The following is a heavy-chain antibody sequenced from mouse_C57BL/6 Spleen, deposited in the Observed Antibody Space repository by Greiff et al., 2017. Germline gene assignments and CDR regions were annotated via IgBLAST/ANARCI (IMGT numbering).Heavy chain of an antibody. CDR3: ARTVDYDAMDY. J-gene: IGHJ4*01. CDR2: IDPNSGGT. Sequence: QVQLQQPGAELVKPGASVKLSCKASGYTFTSYWMHWVKQRPGRGLEWIGRIDPNSGGTKYTEKFKSKATLTVDKPSSTAYMQRSSLTSEDSDVYYCARTVDYDAMDYWGQGTSVTVSS. D-gene: IGHD1-1*01. V-gene: IGHV1-72*01. CDR1: GYTFTSYW.